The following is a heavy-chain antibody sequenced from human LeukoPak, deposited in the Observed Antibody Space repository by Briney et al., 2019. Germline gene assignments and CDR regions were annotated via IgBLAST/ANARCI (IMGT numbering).Heavy chain of an antibody. V-gene: IGHV4-59*01. J-gene: IGHJ3*02. CDR1: GGSISSYY. CDR3: ARVPVRGFDYVWGSYRPHSDAFDI. Sequence: PSETLSLTCTVSGGSISSYYWSWIRQPPGKGLEWIGYIYYSRSTNYNPSLKSRVTISVDTSKNQFSLKLSSVTAADTAVYYCARVPVRGFDYVWGSYRPHSDAFDIWGQGTMVTVSS. D-gene: IGHD3-16*02. CDR2: IYYSRST.